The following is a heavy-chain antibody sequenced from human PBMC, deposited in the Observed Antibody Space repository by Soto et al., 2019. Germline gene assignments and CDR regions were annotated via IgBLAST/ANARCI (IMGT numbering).Heavy chain of an antibody. CDR2: ISAYNGNT. CDR3: ARALAYCGGDCRTYYYYGMDV. D-gene: IGHD2-21*02. J-gene: IGHJ6*02. V-gene: IGHV1-18*01. Sequence: ASVHVTCKASGYTFTSYGISWVRQAPGQGLEWMGWISAYNGNTNYAQKLQGRVTMTTDTSTSTAYMELRSLRSDDTAVYYCARALAYCGGDCRTYYYYGMDVWGQGTTVTSP. CDR1: GYTFTSYG.